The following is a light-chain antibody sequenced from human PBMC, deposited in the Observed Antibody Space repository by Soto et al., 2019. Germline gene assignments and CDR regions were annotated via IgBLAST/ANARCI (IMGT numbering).Light chain of an antibody. CDR1: QSISSY. Sequence: IQMTLSASSLSASVGHSVTIVCRASQSISSYLNWYQQRQGKAPKLLIYAASSLQSGVPSRFSGSGSGTDFTLTISSLQTEDFATYYCQQSYSTPITFGQGTRLVIK. V-gene: IGKV1-39*01. J-gene: IGKJ5*01. CDR3: QQSYSTPIT. CDR2: AAS.